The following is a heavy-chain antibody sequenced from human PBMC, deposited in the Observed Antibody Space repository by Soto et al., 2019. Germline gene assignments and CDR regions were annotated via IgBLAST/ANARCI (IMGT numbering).Heavy chain of an antibody. V-gene: IGHV1-3*04. Sequence: ASVKGSWKASGDAFTTYGMHWVRHAPGQRLELMGWVNTGNGNTAYSQKFKGRVTTTRDTSASTGYMEVSSLSSEDMAVYYCAVGPASGEFDYWGQETLATLSA. D-gene: IGHD3-3*01. CDR3: AVGPASGEFDY. J-gene: IGHJ4*02. CDR2: VNTGNGNT. CDR1: GDAFTTYG.